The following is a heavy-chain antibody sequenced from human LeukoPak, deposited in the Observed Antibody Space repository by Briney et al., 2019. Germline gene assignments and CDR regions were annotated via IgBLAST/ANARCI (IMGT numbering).Heavy chain of an antibody. Sequence: PGRSLRLSCAASGFTFSTFWMHWVRQAPGKGLVWVSHINSDGSTTNYADSVKGRFTISRDNAKNTLYLQMNSLRDEDTAVYYCARAVTTLDHYGLDVWGQGTTVTVSS. V-gene: IGHV3-74*01. CDR3: ARAVTTLDHYGLDV. CDR2: INSDGSTT. CDR1: GFTFSTFW. J-gene: IGHJ6*02. D-gene: IGHD1-14*01.